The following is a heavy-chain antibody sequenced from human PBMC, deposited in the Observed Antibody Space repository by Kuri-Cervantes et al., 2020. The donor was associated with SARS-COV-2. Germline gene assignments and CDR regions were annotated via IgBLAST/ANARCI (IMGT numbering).Heavy chain of an antibody. D-gene: IGHD2-2*01. CDR3: ARSRLGYCSSTSCYLDAFDI. CDR2: ISGSGSTK. Sequence: LSLTCAASGFTFSDYYMTWVRQAPGKGLEWVSSISGSGSTKYYADSVKGRFTISRDNGKNSLFLQMNSLRAEDTAVYYCARSRLGYCSSTSCYLDAFDIWGQGTMVTVSS. CDR1: GFTFSDYY. J-gene: IGHJ3*02. V-gene: IGHV3-11*01.